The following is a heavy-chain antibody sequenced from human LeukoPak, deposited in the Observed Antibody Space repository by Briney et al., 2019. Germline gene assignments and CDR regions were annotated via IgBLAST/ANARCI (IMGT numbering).Heavy chain of an antibody. CDR1: GFTFSSYA. D-gene: IGHD6-19*01. CDR2: ISGSGGST. J-gene: IGHJ5*02. Sequence: GGSLRLSCAASGFTFSSYAMSWVRQAPGKGLEWFSAISGSGGSTYYADSVKGRFTISRDNSKNTLYLQMNSLRAEDTAVYYCAKGPSSGWTNWFDPWGQGTLVTVSS. V-gene: IGHV3-23*01. CDR3: AKGPSSGWTNWFDP.